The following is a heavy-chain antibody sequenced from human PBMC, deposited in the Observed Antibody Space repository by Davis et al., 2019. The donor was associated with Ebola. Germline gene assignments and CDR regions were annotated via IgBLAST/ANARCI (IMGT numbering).Heavy chain of an antibody. J-gene: IGHJ5*02. CDR1: GGSISNYY. CDR2: IYYSRST. D-gene: IGHD3-3*01. CDR3: ARTSYDFWSDYYTGNWFDP. V-gene: IGHV4-59*01. Sequence: MPSETLSLTCTVSGGSISNYYWSWIRQPPGKGLEWIGYIYYSRSTNYNPSLKSRVTISVDTSKNQFSLKLSSVTAADTAVYYCARTSYDFWSDYYTGNWFDPWGQGTLVTVSS.